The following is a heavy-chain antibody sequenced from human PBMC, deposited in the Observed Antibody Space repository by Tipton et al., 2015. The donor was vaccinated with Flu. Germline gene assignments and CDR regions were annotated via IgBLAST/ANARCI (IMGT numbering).Heavy chain of an antibody. CDR3: ARLTMKNYDSSGYYFDY. J-gene: IGHJ4*02. V-gene: IGHV5-51*01. CDR2: IYPGDSDT. D-gene: IGHD3-22*01. CDR1: GYSFTSYW. Sequence: VQLVQSGAGVKKPGESLKISCKGSGYSFTSYWIGWVRQMPGKGLEWMGIIYPGDSDTRYSPSFQGQVTISADKPISTAYLQWSSLKASDTAMYYCARLTMKNYDSSGYYFDYWGQGTLVTVSS.